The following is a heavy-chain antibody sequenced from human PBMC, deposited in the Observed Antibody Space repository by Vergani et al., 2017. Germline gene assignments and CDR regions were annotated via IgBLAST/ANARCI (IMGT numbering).Heavy chain of an antibody. Sequence: QLQLQESGPGLVKPSETLSLTCTVSGGSISSSSYYWGWIRQPPGKGLEWIGSIYTSGSTNYNPSLKSRVTMSVDTSKNQFSLKLSSVTAADTAVYYCARDSVAAAVADYYYYGMDVWGQGTTVTVSS. V-gene: IGHV4-39*07. J-gene: IGHJ6*02. D-gene: IGHD6-13*01. CDR3: ARDSVAAAVADYYYYGMDV. CDR1: GGSISSSSYY. CDR2: IYTSGST.